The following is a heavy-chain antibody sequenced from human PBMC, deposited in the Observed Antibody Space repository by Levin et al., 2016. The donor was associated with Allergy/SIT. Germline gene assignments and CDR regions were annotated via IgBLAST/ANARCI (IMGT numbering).Heavy chain of an antibody. CDR3: AKAPRVTCGGAVCYSFDY. J-gene: IGHJ4*02. CDR1: GFTFSNYA. CDR2: ISGGSGTT. V-gene: IGHV3-23*01. D-gene: IGHD2-21*01. Sequence: GGSLRLSCAASGFTFSNYAMSWVRQAPGKRLEWVSAISGGSGTTYYAGSVKGRFTISSDNSKTTLYLQMNNLRAEDTALYFCAKAPRVTCGGAVCYSFDYWGQGTLVTVSS.